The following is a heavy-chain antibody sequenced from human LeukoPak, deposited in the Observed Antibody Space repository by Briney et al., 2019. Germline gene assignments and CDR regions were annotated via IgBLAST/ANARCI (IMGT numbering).Heavy chain of an antibody. CDR1: GYTFSIYS. CDR2: INTNTGNP. V-gene: IGHV7-4-1*02. D-gene: IGHD1-26*01. J-gene: IGHJ4*02. Sequence: ASAKVSCKASGYTFSIYSMNWVRQAPGQGLEWMGYINTNTGNPTYAQGFTGRFVFSLDTSVSTAYLQISSLKAEDTAVYYCARDRRSGSYDHWGQGTLVTVSS. CDR3: ARDRRSGSYDH.